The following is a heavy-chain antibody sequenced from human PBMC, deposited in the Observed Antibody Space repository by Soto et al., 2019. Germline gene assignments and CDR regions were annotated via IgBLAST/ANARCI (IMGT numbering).Heavy chain of an antibody. J-gene: IGHJ4*02. CDR3: AKQYLEILWFGELEGEYYFDY. D-gene: IGHD3-10*01. CDR1: GFTFSSYG. V-gene: IGHV3-30*18. Sequence: QVQLVESGGGVVQPGRSLRLSCAASGFTFSSYGMHWVRQAPGKGLEWVAVISYDGSNKYYADSVKGRFTISRDNSKNTLYLQMNSLRAEDTAVYYCAKQYLEILWFGELEGEYYFDYWGQGTLVTVSS. CDR2: ISYDGSNK.